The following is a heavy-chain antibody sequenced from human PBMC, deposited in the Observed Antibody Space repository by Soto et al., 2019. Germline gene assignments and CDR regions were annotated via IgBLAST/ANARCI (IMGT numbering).Heavy chain of an antibody. CDR1: GFTVSTSD. CDR3: VKGVFGNVWPD. J-gene: IGHJ4*02. CDR2: SSNGGGAA. V-gene: IGHV3-23*01. Sequence: EVRLLESGGGLVQPGGSLRLSCVASGFTVSTSDMNWVRQAPGKGLEWVSGSSNGGGAAYYADFVKGRFTLSGDNSENRLYLQMNNLRVEDTAMYHCVKGVFGNVWPDWGQGTLVTVSS. D-gene: IGHD3-16*01.